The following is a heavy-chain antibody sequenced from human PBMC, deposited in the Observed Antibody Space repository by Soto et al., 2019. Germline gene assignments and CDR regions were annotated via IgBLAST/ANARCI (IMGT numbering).Heavy chain of an antibody. CDR3: ARASGGGVGNTSY. D-gene: IGHD3-16*01. J-gene: IGHJ4*02. CDR1: GYILSNYG. V-gene: IGHV1-18*01. Sequence: ASVKVSCKSSGYILSNYGISWMRQVPGQGLKWMGWISAYNGNTNYAQKFQGRVTLTTDTSTNTAYMELRSLRSDDTAVYYCARASGGGVGNTSYWGQGTLVTVSS. CDR2: ISAYNGNT.